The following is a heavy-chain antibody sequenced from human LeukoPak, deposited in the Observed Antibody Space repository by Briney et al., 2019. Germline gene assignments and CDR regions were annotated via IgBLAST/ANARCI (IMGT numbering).Heavy chain of an antibody. Sequence: GGSLRLSCAASGFTFSSYAMHWVRQAPGKGLEWVAVISYDGSNKYYADSVKGRFTISRDNSKNTLYLQMNSLRAEDTAVHYCARGPEPIVVLPYAFDIWGQGTMVTVSS. CDR2: ISYDGSNK. V-gene: IGHV3-30*01. CDR3: ARGPEPIVVLPYAFDI. CDR1: GFTFSSYA. J-gene: IGHJ3*02. D-gene: IGHD3-22*01.